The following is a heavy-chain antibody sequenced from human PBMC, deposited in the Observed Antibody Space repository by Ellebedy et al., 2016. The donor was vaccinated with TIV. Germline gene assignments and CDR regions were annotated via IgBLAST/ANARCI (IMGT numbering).Heavy chain of an antibody. CDR3: ARDQGNYDFWGGVVFYYYGMDV. D-gene: IGHD3-3*01. CDR1: GYTFTSYG. CDR2: ISAYNGNT. J-gene: IGHJ6*02. V-gene: IGHV1-18*04. Sequence: ASVKVSCXASGYTFTSYGISWVRQAPGQGLEWMGWISAYNGNTNYAQKLQGRVTMTTDTSTSTAYMELRSLRSDDTAVYYCARDQGNYDFWGGVVFYYYGMDVWGQGTTVTVSS.